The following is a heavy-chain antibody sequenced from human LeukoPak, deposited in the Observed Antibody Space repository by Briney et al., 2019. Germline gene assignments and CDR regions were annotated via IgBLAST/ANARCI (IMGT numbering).Heavy chain of an antibody. CDR1: GFTFNSYW. J-gene: IGHJ3*02. Sequence: TGGSLRLSCAASGFTFNSYWMSWVRQAPGKGLEWVANIKQDGSEKYYVDSVKGRFTISRDNAKNSLYLQMNSLRAEDTAVYYCARDPDYGDYAVSFDIWGQGTMVTVSS. CDR2: IKQDGSEK. CDR3: ARDPDYGDYAVSFDI. V-gene: IGHV3-7*05. D-gene: IGHD4-17*01.